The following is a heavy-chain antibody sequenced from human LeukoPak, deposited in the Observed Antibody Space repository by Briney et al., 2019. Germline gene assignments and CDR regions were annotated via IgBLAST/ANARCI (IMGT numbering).Heavy chain of an antibody. J-gene: IGHJ4*02. Sequence: SETLSLTCTVSGGSISSSSYYWGWIRQPPGRGLEWIGSIYYSGSTYYNPSLKRRVTISVYTSKNQFSLKLSSVDAADTAVYYCSRIPVVGWSGYYRDWGQGTLVTVSS. CDR3: SRIPVVGWSGYYRD. V-gene: IGHV4-39*01. CDR2: IYYSGST. CDR1: GGSISSSSYY. D-gene: IGHD3-3*01.